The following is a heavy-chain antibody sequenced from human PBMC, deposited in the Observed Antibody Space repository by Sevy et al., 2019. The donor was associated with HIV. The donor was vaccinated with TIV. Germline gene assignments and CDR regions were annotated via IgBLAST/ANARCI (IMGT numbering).Heavy chain of an antibody. CDR3: AGAKRAMAGTFSFDP. D-gene: IGHD6-19*01. CDR1: GDSITSSDDY. Sequence: TETLSLTCGVSGDSITSSDDYWTWIRQFPGKGVQWIGTLFYDGRAVYNPSLESRVTMSLDTSKSRFSLHVKSVSAADTAVFYCAGAKRAMAGTFSFDPWGQGILVTVSS. V-gene: IGHV4-39*02. J-gene: IGHJ5*02. CDR2: LFYDGRA.